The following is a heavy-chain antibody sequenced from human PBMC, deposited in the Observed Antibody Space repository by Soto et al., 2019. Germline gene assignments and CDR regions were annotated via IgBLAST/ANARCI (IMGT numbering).Heavy chain of an antibody. Sequence: GGSLRLSCAASGFTFSSIALSWVRQAPGKGLEWVSTILRSGDTTYYADSVKGRVTNSRDDSKNTLHLQLNSLSAEDTAIYYCRSTVYGSGSHFESWGQGTLVTVSS. CDR3: RSTVYGSGSHFES. D-gene: IGHD3-10*01. V-gene: IGHV3-23*01. J-gene: IGHJ4*02. CDR1: GFTFSSIA. CDR2: ILRSGDTT.